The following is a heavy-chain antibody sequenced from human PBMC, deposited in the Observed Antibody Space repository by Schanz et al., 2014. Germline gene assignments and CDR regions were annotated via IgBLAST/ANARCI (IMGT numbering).Heavy chain of an antibody. J-gene: IGHJ6*02. Sequence: QVQLVESGGSVVQPGRSLRLSCAASGFSFNNYGLNWVRQAPGKGLEWVAAISYDGSNSYYADSVKGRFTISRDNSKNTVYLQMDSLRPEDTAVYYCAKIRYDSSGYYLPYYGMDVWGQGTTVTVSS. D-gene: IGHD3-22*01. CDR2: ISYDGSNS. CDR1: GFSFNNYG. CDR3: AKIRYDSSGYYLPYYGMDV. V-gene: IGHV3-30*18.